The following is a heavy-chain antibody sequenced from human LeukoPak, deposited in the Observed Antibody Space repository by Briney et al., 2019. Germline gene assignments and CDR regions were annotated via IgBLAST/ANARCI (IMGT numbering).Heavy chain of an antibody. CDR3: ARVRFLEWLYYFDY. CDR2: IYSGGST. D-gene: IGHD3-3*01. J-gene: IGHJ4*02. V-gene: IGHV3-66*02. CDR1: GFTVSSNY. Sequence: GGSLRLSCAASGFTVSSNYMSWVRQAPGKGLEWVSVIYSGGSTYYADSVKGRFTISGDNSKNTLYLQMNSLRAEDTAVYYCARVRFLEWLYYFDYWGQGTLVTVSS.